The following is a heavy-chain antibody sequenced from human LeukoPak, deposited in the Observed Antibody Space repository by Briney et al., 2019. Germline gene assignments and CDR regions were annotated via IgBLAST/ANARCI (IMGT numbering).Heavy chain of an antibody. CDR2: INAGNGNT. CDR1: GYTFTSYA. J-gene: IGHJ4*02. D-gene: IGHD1-26*01. V-gene: IGHV1-3*01. CDR3: ATYSGSYQIDY. Sequence: ASVKVSCTASGYTFTSYAMHWVRQAPGQRLEWMGWINAGNGNTKYSQKFQGRVTITRDTSASTAHMELSSLRSEDTAVYYCATYSGSYQIDYWGQGTLVTVSS.